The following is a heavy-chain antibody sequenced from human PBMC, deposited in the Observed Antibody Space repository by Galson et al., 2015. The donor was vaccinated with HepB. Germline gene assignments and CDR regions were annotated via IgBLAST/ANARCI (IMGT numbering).Heavy chain of an antibody. CDR3: ARVEWERGGVYYMDV. D-gene: IGHD1-26*01. Sequence: SLRLSCAASGFTFSSYSMNWVRQAPGKGLEWVSYISSSSTSKYFADSVKGRFSISRDNAKNSLYLQVSSLRVEDTAVYYCARVEWERGGVYYMDVWGKGTTVTVSS. J-gene: IGHJ6*03. CDR2: ISSSSTSK. CDR1: GFTFSSYS. V-gene: IGHV3-48*04.